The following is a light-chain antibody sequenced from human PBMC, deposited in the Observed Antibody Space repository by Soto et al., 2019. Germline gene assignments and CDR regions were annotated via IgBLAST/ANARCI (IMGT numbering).Light chain of an antibody. CDR2: DVS. CDR3: SSYTSSSTLPYV. Sequence: SVLTQPASVSVSPGQSSTISCTGTSSDVGGYNYVSWYQQHPGKAPKLMIYDVSNRPSGVSNRFSGSKSGNTASLTISGLQAEDEADYYCSSYTSSSTLPYVFGNGTKVTVL. CDR1: SSDVGGYNY. J-gene: IGLJ1*01. V-gene: IGLV2-14*01.